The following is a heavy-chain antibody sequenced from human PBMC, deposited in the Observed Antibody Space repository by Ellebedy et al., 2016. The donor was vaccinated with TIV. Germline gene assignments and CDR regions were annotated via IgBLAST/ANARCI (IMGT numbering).Heavy chain of an antibody. V-gene: IGHV1-2*02. CDR3: ARPDSSSSLSWQSYYYYGMDV. CDR2: INPNSGGT. CDR1: GYTFTGYY. J-gene: IGHJ6*02. D-gene: IGHD6-6*01. Sequence: ASVKVSXXASGYTFTGYYMHWVRQAPGQGLEWMGWINPNSGGTNYAQKFQGRVTMTRDTSTSTVYMELSSLRSEDTAVYYCARPDSSSSLSWQSYYYYGMDVWGQGTTVTVSS.